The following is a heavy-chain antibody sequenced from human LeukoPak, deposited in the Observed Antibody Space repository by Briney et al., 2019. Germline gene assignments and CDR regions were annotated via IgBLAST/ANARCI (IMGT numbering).Heavy chain of an antibody. V-gene: IGHV4-59*01. J-gene: IGHJ3*02. D-gene: IGHD1-26*01. Sequence: PSETLSLTCTVSGGSISSYYWSWIRQPPGKGLEWIGYIYYSGSTNYNPSLKSRVTISVDTSKNQFSLKLSSVTAADTAVYYCARTTDEWELLPSGAFDIWGQGTMVTVSS. CDR3: ARTTDEWELLPSGAFDI. CDR1: GGSISSYY. CDR2: IYYSGST.